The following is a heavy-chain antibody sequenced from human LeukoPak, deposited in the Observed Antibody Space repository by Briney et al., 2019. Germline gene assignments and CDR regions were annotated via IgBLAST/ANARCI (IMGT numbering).Heavy chain of an antibody. CDR1: GGSFSGYY. J-gene: IGHJ3*02. CDR2: INHSGST. CDR3: AKTRTRRNAFDI. V-gene: IGHV4-34*01. D-gene: IGHD1/OR15-1a*01. Sequence: SETLSLTCAVYGGSFSGYYWSWIRQPPGKGLEWIGEINHSGSTNYNPSLKSRVTISVDTSKNPFSLKLSSVTAADTAVYYCAKTRTRRNAFDIWGQGTMVTVSS.